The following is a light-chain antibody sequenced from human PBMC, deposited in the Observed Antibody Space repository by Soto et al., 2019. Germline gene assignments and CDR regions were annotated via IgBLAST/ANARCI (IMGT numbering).Light chain of an antibody. CDR2: EVS. V-gene: IGLV2-14*01. Sequence: QSVLTQPASVSGSPGQSITISCTGSSSDIGSYNYVSWFQQYPGKAPKLIISEVSNRPSGVSNRFSGSNSGSAASLTISGLQTEDEADYFCFSFTTDWTHVFGTGTRSPS. CDR1: SSDIGSYNY. CDR3: FSFTTDWTHV. J-gene: IGLJ1*01.